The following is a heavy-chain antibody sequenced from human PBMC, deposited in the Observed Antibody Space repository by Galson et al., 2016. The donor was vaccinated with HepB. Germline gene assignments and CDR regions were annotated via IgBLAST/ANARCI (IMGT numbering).Heavy chain of an antibody. Sequence: SLRLSCAASGFTFSRYAIHWVRQAPGKGLEWVAVIWSDATNKYYADSVKGRFTISRDNSKTTLYLQMNSLRVEDTAVYYCAKISVQYSYHYWGFDYWGQGTLVTVSS. CDR2: IWSDATNK. D-gene: IGHD5-18*01. CDR3: AKISVQYSYHYWGFDY. CDR1: GFTFSRYA. V-gene: IGHV3-33*06. J-gene: IGHJ4*02.